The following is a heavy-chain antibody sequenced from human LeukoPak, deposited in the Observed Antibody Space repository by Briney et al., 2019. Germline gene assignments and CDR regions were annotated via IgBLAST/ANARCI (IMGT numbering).Heavy chain of an antibody. Sequence: PGGSLRLSCAASGFTFNNYAMNWVRQAPGKGLEWVSSISGGGETTYYADSAKGRFTISRDSSQNTLYLQMNSLRAEDTAVYYCAKDLGPLAGSDWGQGTLVTVSS. CDR1: GFTFNNYA. D-gene: IGHD3-10*01. CDR3: AKDLGPLAGSD. J-gene: IGHJ4*02. CDR2: ISGGGETT. V-gene: IGHV3-23*01.